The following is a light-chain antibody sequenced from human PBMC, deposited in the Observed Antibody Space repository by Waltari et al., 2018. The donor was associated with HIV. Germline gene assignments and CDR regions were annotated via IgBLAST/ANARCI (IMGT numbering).Light chain of an antibody. CDR2: EVT. CDR3: SSYAGSNNLV. CDR1: SSDVGGYHF. V-gene: IGLV2-8*01. J-gene: IGLJ2*01. Sequence: QSALTQPPSASGSPGQSVTLSCTGTSSDVGGYHFVSWYQQHPGKAPKLMIFEVTKRPSGVPARFSGSKSGNTASLTVSGLQADDEADYYCSSYAGSNNLVFGGGTKLTVL.